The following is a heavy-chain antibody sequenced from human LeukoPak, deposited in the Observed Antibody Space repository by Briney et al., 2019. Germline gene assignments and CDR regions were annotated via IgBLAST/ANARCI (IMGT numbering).Heavy chain of an antibody. Sequence: PSETLSLTCTVSGGSISSYYWSWIRQPPGKGLEWIGYIYYSGSTNYNPSLKSRVTISVDTSKNQFSLKLSSVTAADTAVYYCASDARDCSSTSCYINWFDPWGQGTLVTVSS. V-gene: IGHV4-59*01. CDR1: GGSISSYY. CDR3: ASDARDCSSTSCYINWFDP. D-gene: IGHD2-2*02. CDR2: IYYSGST. J-gene: IGHJ5*02.